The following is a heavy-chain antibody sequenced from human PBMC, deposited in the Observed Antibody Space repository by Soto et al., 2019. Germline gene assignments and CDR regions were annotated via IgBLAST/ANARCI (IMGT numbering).Heavy chain of an antibody. D-gene: IGHD2-15*01. Sequence: PGGSLRLSCAASGFTFSSYSMNWVRQAPGKGLEWVSSISSSSSYIYYADSVKGRFTISRDNAKNSLYLQMNSLRAEDTAVYYCARDDVVVVAATPVYYYYMDVWGKGTTVTVSS. CDR2: ISSSSSYI. V-gene: IGHV3-21*01. J-gene: IGHJ6*03. CDR3: ARDDVVVVAATPVYYYYMDV. CDR1: GFTFSSYS.